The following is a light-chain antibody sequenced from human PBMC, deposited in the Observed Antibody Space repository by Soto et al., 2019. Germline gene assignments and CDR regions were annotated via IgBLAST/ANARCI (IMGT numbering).Light chain of an antibody. CDR3: QQFNSYPT. V-gene: IGKV1-9*01. CDR2: AAS. J-gene: IGKJ4*01. Sequence: DIQLTQSPSFLSASVGDGVIITCRASQAISSYLAWYQQRPGKAPKLLIYAASTLQSGVPSRFSGSGSGTEFTLTISSLQPEDFATYYCQQFNSYPTFGGGTKVEIK. CDR1: QAISSY.